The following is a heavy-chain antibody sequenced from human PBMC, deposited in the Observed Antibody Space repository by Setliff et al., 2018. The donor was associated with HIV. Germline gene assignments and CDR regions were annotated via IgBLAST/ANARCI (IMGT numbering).Heavy chain of an antibody. CDR1: GGSISSGAYY. Sequence: SETLSLTCTLSGGSISSGAYYWTWIRQHPGKGLEWIGYIYYSGSTYYNPSLKSRLTISLDTSINQFSLRLSSVTAADTAGYYCTRDRSDFHYHGTDVWGQGTTVTVSS. J-gene: IGHJ6*02. D-gene: IGHD2-21*02. CDR2: IYYSGST. CDR3: TRDRSDFHYHGTDV. V-gene: IGHV4-31*03.